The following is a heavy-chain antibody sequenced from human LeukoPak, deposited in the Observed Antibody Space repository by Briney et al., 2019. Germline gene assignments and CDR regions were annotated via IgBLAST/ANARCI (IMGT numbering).Heavy chain of an antibody. J-gene: IGHJ4*02. CDR2: IYSSGNT. Sequence: TGGSLRLSCKASGFTVSNNYMIWVRQAPGKGLEWVSVIYSSGNTYFTDSVKGRFTISRDNSKNTLYLQMNRLRAEDTAVYYCARPSGTYYFGIDYWGQGTLVTVSS. D-gene: IGHD1-26*01. CDR3: ARPSGTYYFGIDY. CDR1: GFTVSNNY. V-gene: IGHV3-53*01.